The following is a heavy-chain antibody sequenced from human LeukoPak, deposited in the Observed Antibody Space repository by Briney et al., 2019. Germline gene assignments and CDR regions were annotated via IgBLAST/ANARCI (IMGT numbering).Heavy chain of an antibody. CDR1: GFTFDDYG. CDR3: TTAEGAVSFDY. CDR2: INWNGGST. D-gene: IGHD1-26*01. V-gene: IGHV3-20*04. Sequence: GGSLRLSCAASGFTFDDYGMSWVRQAPGKGLEWVSGINWNGGSTGYADSVKGRFTISRDNAKNSLYLQMNSLKTEDTAVYYCTTAEGAVSFDYWGQGTLVTVSS. J-gene: IGHJ4*02.